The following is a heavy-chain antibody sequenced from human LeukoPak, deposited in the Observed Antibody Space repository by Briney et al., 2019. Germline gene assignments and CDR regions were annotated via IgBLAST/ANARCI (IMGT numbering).Heavy chain of an antibody. D-gene: IGHD6-13*01. CDR3: ARVLAGYSSSWDYYYYYMDV. Sequence: SETLSLTCTVSGGSISSYYWSWIRQPAGKGLEWIGYIYYSGSTNYNPSLKSRVTISVDTSKNQFSLKLSSVTAADTAVYYCARVLAGYSSSWDYYYYYMDVWGKGTTVTISS. V-gene: IGHV4-59*01. CDR2: IYYSGST. CDR1: GGSISSYY. J-gene: IGHJ6*03.